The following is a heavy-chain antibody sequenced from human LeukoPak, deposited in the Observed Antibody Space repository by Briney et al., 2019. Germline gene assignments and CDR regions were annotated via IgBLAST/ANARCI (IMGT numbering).Heavy chain of an antibody. V-gene: IGHV1-24*01. J-gene: IGHJ4*02. CDR1: GGTFSSYA. D-gene: IGHD3-22*01. Sequence: ASVKVSCKASGGTFSSYAISWVRQAPGQGLEWMGGFDPEDGETIYAQKFQGRVTMTEDTSTDTAYMELSSLRSEDTAVYYCATDTRYYDSSGYSTFWYWGQGTLVTVSS. CDR2: FDPEDGET. CDR3: ATDTRYYDSSGYSTFWY.